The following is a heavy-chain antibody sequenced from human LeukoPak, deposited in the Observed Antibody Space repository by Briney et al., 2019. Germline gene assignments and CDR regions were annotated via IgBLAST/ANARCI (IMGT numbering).Heavy chain of an antibody. CDR2: ISYDGSNK. J-gene: IGHJ3*02. Sequence: GTSLRLSCAASGFTFSAYAMHWVRQAPGKGLDWAAVISYDGSNKHYADSVKGRFTISGDKSKDTLYLQMKSLRPEDTAVYYCARGPGPIAGAKNPFDIWGQGTRVTVSS. CDR3: ARGPGPIAGAKNPFDI. V-gene: IGHV3-30*01. D-gene: IGHD1-26*01. CDR1: GFTFSAYA.